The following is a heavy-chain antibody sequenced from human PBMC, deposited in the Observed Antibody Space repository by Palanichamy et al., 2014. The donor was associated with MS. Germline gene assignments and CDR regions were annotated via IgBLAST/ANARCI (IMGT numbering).Heavy chain of an antibody. D-gene: IGHD1-26*01. V-gene: IGHV2-5*02. CDR2: IYWDDDK. J-gene: IGHJ4*02. CDR1: GFSLTTNGVG. CDR3: AHRRGGGVGASWSWGDFDY. Sequence: QITLKESGPTLVNPPQTLTLTCAFSGFSLTTNGVGVGWIRQPPAKALEWLALIYWDDDKRYNPSLRNRLTITKDTSRNQVVLTMTNMDPVDTATYYCAHRRGGGVGASWSWGDFDYWGQGTLVTVSS.